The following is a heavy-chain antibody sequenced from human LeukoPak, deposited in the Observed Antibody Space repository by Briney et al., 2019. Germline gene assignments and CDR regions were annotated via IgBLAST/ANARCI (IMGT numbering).Heavy chain of an antibody. V-gene: IGHV4-31*01. D-gene: IGHD2-8*02. CDR3: ARELVRRGWFYFDY. J-gene: IGHJ4*02. CDR2: IYYSGST. CDR1: GGSISSGGYY. Sequence: NASETLSLTCTVSGGSISSGGYYWSWIRQHPGKGLEWIGYIYYSGSTYYNPSLKSQVTISVDTSKNQFSLKLSSVTAADTAVYYCARELVRRGWFYFDYWGQGTLVTVSS.